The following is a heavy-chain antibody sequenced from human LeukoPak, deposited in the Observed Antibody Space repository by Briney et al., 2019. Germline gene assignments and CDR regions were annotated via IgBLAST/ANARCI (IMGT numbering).Heavy chain of an antibody. CDR1: GFTFNSYG. J-gene: IGHJ4*02. Sequence: GRSLRLSCAASGFTFNSYGIHWVRQAPGKGLEWEAVISYDGSKKYYADSVKGRFTISRDNSKNTVNLQMNSLRAEDTAVYYCAKDYEAYCGGDCYSFFDYWGQGTLVTVSS. D-gene: IGHD2-21*02. CDR3: AKDYEAYCGGDCYSFFDY. V-gene: IGHV3-30*18. CDR2: ISYDGSKK.